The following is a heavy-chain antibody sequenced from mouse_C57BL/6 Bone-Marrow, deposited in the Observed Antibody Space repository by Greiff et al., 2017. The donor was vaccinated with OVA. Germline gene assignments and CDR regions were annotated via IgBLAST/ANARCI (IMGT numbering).Heavy chain of an antibody. CDR2: IDPNSGGT. CDR3: ARKGDTVVATYWYFDV. J-gene: IGHJ1*03. D-gene: IGHD1-1*01. CDR1: GYTFTSYW. Sequence: VQLQPPRADLVKPVSTVKLSCKASGYTFTSYWMHWVKQRPGRGLEWIGRIDPNSGGTKYNEKFKSKATLTVDKPSSTAYMQLSSLTSEDSAVYYCARKGDTVVATYWYFDVWGTGTTVTVSS. V-gene: IGHV1-72*01.